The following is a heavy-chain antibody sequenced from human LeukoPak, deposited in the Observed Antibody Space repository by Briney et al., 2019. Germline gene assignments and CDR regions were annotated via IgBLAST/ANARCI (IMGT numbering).Heavy chain of an antibody. J-gene: IGHJ4*02. CDR2: IKGGGGDP. CDR3: AKGGHDFNPFYW. Sequence: GGSLRLSCAASGFTFGTYAMGWVRQAPGKGLQWVSSIKGGGGDPFYADSVKGRFTISRDNSKNTLFLQLNSLRAEDTTAYYCAKGGHDFNPFYWWGQGTLVTVSS. D-gene: IGHD2-21*02. V-gene: IGHV3-23*01. CDR1: GFTFGTYA.